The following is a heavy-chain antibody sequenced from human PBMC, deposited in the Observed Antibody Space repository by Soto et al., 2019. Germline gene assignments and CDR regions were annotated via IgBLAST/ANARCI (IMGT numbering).Heavy chain of an antibody. Sequence: PSETLSLTCAVSGGSISSGGYSWSWIRQPPGKGLEWIGYIYHSGSTYYNPSLKSRVTISVDRSKNQFSLKLSSVTAADTAVYYCARDHGDYNIDYWGQGTLVTVAS. CDR2: IYHSGST. D-gene: IGHD4-17*01. V-gene: IGHV4-30-2*01. J-gene: IGHJ4*02. CDR1: GGSISSGGYS. CDR3: ARDHGDYNIDY.